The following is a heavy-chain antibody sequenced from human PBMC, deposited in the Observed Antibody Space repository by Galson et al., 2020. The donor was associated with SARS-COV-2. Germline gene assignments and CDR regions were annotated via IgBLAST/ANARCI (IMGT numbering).Heavy chain of an antibody. Sequence: GGSLRLSCAASGFTFSSYAMSWVRQAPGKGLEWVSAISVSGGSTYYADSVKGRFTISRDNSKNTLYLQMNSLRAEDTAVYYCAKDRGWGIAVLYYFDYWGQGTLVTVSS. V-gene: IGHV3-23*01. J-gene: IGHJ4*02. CDR1: GFTFSSYA. CDR3: AKDRGWGIAVLYYFDY. D-gene: IGHD6-19*01. CDR2: ISVSGGST.